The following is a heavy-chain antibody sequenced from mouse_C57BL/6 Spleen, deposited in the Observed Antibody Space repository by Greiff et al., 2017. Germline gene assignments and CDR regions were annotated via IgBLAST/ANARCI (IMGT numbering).Heavy chain of an antibody. CDR3: TRAPQGYYAMDY. CDR1: GFTFSSYA. CDR2: ISSGGDYI. J-gene: IGHJ4*01. Sequence: EVQLVESGEGLVKPGGSLKLSCAASGFTFSSYAMSWVRQTPEKRLEWVAYISSGGDYIYYADTVKGRFTISRDNARNTLYLQMSSLKSEDTAMYYCTRAPQGYYAMDYWGQGTSVTVSS. V-gene: IGHV5-9-1*02.